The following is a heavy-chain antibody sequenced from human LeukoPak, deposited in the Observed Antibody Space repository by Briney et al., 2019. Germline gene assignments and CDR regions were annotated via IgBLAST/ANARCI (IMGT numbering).Heavy chain of an antibody. J-gene: IGHJ4*02. CDR2: IYYSGST. V-gene: IGHV4-59*08. CDR3: ARHGSYYDFWSGYPFDY. D-gene: IGHD3-3*01. CDR1: GGSISSYY. Sequence: SETLSLTCTVSGGSISSYYWSRIRQPPGKGLEWIGYIYYSGSTNYTPSLKSRVTISVDTSKNQFSLKLSSVTAADTAVYYCARHGSYYDFWSGYPFDYWGQGTLVTVSS.